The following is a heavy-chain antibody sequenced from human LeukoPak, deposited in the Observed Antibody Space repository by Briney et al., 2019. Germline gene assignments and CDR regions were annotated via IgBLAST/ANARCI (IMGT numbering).Heavy chain of an antibody. Sequence: PGGSLRLSCAASGFTFSSYSMNWVRQAPGKGLEWVSSISSSSSYIYYADSVKGRFTISRDNAKNSLYLQMNRLRAEDTAVYYCARDPTYFDWLPVYWGQGTLVTVSS. D-gene: IGHD3-9*01. CDR1: GFTFSSYS. J-gene: IGHJ4*02. CDR2: ISSSSSYI. V-gene: IGHV3-21*01. CDR3: ARDPTYFDWLPVY.